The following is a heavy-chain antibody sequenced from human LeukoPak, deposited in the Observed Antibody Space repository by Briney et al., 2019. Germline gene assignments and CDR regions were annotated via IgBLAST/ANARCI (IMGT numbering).Heavy chain of an antibody. CDR3: ATTGVILTGYRHAFDI. CDR2: IYYSGST. J-gene: IGHJ3*02. CDR1: GGSISSYY. D-gene: IGHD3-9*01. V-gene: IGHV4-59*01. Sequence: SETLSLTCTVSGGSISSYYWSWIRQPPGKGLEWSGYIYYSGSTNYNPSLKSRVTISVDTSKNQFSLKLSSVTAADTAVYYCATTGVILTGYRHAFDIWGQGTMVTVSS.